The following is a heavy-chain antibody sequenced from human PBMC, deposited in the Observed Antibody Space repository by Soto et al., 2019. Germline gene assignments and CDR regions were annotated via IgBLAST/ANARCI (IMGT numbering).Heavy chain of an antibody. CDR3: ARVKATLYRHYYFDY. CDR2: IFYTGST. V-gene: IGHV4-30-4*01. Sequence: SETLSLTCSVSGGTINSGDYFWSWSRQPPGKGLEWIGSIFYTGSTYYSPSLKSRASMSMDTSKNLFYLRLRSLTAADTAVYFCARVKATLYRHYYFDYWGQGTPVTVSS. D-gene: IGHD5-12*01. CDR1: GGTINSGDYF. J-gene: IGHJ4*02.